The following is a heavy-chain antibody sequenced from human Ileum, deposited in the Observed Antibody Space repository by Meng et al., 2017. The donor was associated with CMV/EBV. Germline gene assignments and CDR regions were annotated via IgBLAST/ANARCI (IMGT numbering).Heavy chain of an antibody. CDR3: ARAISGHYYVP. CDR1: GGSISSGDYY. Sequence: QVQRPKSGPGLVKPSPTLALTCTVSGGSISSGDYYWGWIREPPGKGLEWIGYINYRGTTYYNPSLKSRLTISVDTSNNQFSLILSSVTAADTALYYCARAISGHYYVPWGQGTLVTVSS. D-gene: IGHD3-22*01. CDR2: INYRGTT. J-gene: IGHJ1*01. V-gene: IGHV4-30-4*08.